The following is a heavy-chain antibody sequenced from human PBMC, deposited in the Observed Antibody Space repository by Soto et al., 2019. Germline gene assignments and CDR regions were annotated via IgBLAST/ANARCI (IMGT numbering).Heavy chain of an antibody. V-gene: IGHV1-3*01. D-gene: IGHD2-21*01. Sequence: QVQLVQSGAEVKKPGASVKVSCKASGYTFTSYAMHWVRQAPGQRLEWMGWINAGNGNTKYSQKFQGRVTITRDTSASTAYMELSSLRSEDTAVYYCARAGFGGAVWYFQHWGQGTLVTVSS. CDR2: INAGNGNT. CDR1: GYTFTSYA. CDR3: ARAGFGGAVWYFQH. J-gene: IGHJ1*01.